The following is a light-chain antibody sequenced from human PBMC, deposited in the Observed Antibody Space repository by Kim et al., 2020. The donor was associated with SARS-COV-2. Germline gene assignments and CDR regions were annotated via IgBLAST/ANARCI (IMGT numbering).Light chain of an antibody. CDR2: NNI. V-gene: IGLV1-47*02. J-gene: IGLJ3*02. CDR1: TSHIRKNN. CDR3: AVWDNSLDGWL. Sequence: GRTISISSPGTTSHIRKNNVYCYHHFPGTAPTRIISNNIHRPSGVPDRFSAAKSGTSATLAISSLRSEDEADYYCAVWDNSLDGWLFGGGTQLTVL.